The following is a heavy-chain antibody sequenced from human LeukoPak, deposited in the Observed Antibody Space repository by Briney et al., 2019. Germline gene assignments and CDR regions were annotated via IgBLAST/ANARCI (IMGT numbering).Heavy chain of an antibody. CDR3: VREIDGFDI. CDR1: GFSISCCW. Sequence: GGSLRLSCAASGFSISCCWMHWVRPVTGKGLVWVAGIRNDGGDTTYADSVKGRFTISRDNAKNTLHMQMNSLRVEDTAVYYCVREIDGFDIWGQGTMVTVSS. V-gene: IGHV3-74*03. D-gene: IGHD2/OR15-2a*01. CDR2: IRNDGGDT. J-gene: IGHJ3*02.